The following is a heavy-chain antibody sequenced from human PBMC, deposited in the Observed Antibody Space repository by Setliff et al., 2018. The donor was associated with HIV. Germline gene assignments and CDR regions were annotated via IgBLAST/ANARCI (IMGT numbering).Heavy chain of an antibody. CDR2: ISHSGST. Sequence: SETLSLTCGVYGGSFSDSYYTWISQPPGKGLEWIGEISHSGSTTYNSSLKSRVAMSVDASKNRISLTLTSLTAADTAIYYCARDQRLPGVQPPYWYFDLWGRGTLVTVSS. CDR1: GGSFSDSY. V-gene: IGHV4-34*01. J-gene: IGHJ2*01. D-gene: IGHD7-27*01. CDR3: ARDQRLPGVQPPYWYFDL.